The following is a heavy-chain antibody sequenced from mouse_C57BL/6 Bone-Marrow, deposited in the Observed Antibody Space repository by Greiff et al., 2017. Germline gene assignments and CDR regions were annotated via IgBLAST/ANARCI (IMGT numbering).Heavy chain of an antibody. CDR1: GYTFTSYW. V-gene: IGHV1-53*01. J-gene: IGHJ2*01. CDR2: IYPSNGGT. CDR3: ARSRDEYYLDY. Sequence: QVQLQQSDAELVKPGASVKLSCKASGYTFTSYWITWVKQRPGQGLEWIGHIYPSNGGTNYNEKFKSQATLTVDTSSSTAYMQLSSLTSEDSAVYYCARSRDEYYLDYWGQGTTLTVSS.